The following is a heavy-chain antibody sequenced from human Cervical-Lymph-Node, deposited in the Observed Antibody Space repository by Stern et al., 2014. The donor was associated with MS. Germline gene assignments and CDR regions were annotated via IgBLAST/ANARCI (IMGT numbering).Heavy chain of an antibody. CDR2: IYTSGST. CDR3: ARAGVSYYYGMDV. Sequence: VHLVESGPGLVKPSQTLSLTCTVSGGSISSGSYYWSWIRQPAGKGLEWIGRIYTSGSTNYNPSLKSRVTISVDTSKNQFSLKLSPGTAADTAVYYCARAGVSYYYGMDVWGQGTTVTVSS. V-gene: IGHV4-61*02. CDR1: GGSISSGSYY. J-gene: IGHJ6*02.